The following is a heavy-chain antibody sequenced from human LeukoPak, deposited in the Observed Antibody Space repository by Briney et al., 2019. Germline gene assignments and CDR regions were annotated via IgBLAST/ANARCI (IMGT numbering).Heavy chain of an antibody. CDR3: AGPGYSSGWGAFDI. V-gene: IGHV3-48*01. CDR1: GFTFSSYS. CDR2: ISSSSSTI. Sequence: GGSLRLSCAASGFTFSSYSMNWVHQAPGKGLEWVSYISSSSSTIYYADSVKGRFTISRDNAKNSLYLQMNSLRAEDTAVYYCAGPGYSSGWGAFDIWGQGTMVTVSS. D-gene: IGHD6-19*01. J-gene: IGHJ3*02.